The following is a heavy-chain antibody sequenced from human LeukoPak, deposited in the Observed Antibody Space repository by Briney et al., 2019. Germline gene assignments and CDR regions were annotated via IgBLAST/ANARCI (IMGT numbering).Heavy chain of an antibody. J-gene: IGHJ4*02. CDR1: GGSISSYY. Sequence: PSETLSLTCTVSGGSISSYYWSWIRQPPGKGLEWIGYIYYSGSTNYNPSLKSRVTISVDTSKNQFSLKLSSVTAADTAVYYCARDVGGNSGLDYWGQGTLVTVSS. CDR2: IYYSGST. CDR3: ARDVGGNSGLDY. D-gene: IGHD4-23*01. V-gene: IGHV4-59*01.